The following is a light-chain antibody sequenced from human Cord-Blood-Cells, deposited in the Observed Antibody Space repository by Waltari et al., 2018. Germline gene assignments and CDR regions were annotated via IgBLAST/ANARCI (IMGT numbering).Light chain of an antibody. CDR2: EGS. CDR3: CSYAGSSTYV. Sequence: QSALTQPPSVSGSPGQSITLSCTGTSSVVVSYNLLPWYPQHPGKAPKLLIYEGSKRPSGVSNRFSGSKSGNTASLTISGLQAEDEADYYCCSYAGSSTYVFGTGTKVTVL. J-gene: IGLJ1*01. V-gene: IGLV2-23*01. CDR1: SSVVVSYNL.